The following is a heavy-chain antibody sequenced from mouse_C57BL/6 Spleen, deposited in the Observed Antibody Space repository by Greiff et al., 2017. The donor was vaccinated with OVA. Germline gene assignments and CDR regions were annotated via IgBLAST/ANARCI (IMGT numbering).Heavy chain of an antibody. V-gene: IGHV1-50*01. J-gene: IGHJ2*01. CDR1: GYTFTSYW. Sequence: QVQLQQPGAELVKPGASVKLSCKASGYTFTSYWMQWVKQRPGQGLEWIGEIDPSDSYTNYNQKFKGKATLTVDTSSSTAYLQLSSLTSEVSAVYYCARGNGLDYWGKGTTLTVSS. D-gene: IGHD2-1*01. CDR2: IDPSDSYT. CDR3: ARGNGLDY.